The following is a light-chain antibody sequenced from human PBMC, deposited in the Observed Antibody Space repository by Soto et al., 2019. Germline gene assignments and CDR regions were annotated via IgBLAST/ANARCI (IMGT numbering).Light chain of an antibody. CDR2: LGF. V-gene: IGKV2-28*01. Sequence: DIVMTQSPRSLPVTPGEPASISCKSSQSLLHSNGYTYLDWYLQKPGQSPQLLIYLGFNRASGVRDRFSGSGAGADFTLKISSVEAEDVGVYYCMQSLQTPLTFGGGTKVEIK. CDR1: QSLLHSNGYTY. J-gene: IGKJ4*01. CDR3: MQSLQTPLT.